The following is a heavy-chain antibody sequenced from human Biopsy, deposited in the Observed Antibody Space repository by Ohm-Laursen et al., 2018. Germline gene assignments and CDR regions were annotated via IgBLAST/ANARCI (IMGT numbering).Heavy chain of an antibody. CDR3: ARGEVTFGELIVSLDS. Sequence: PSVKVSCNTSGYNFISYSIDWVRQAPGQGLEWMGWIRPLNGDTKYGQKFQDRVTMTTDTSTSTVYMELTSLRSDDTAVYYCARGEVTFGELIVSLDSWGQGTLVTVSS. J-gene: IGHJ4*02. CDR2: IRPLNGDT. CDR1: GYNFISYS. V-gene: IGHV1-18*01. D-gene: IGHD3-16*02.